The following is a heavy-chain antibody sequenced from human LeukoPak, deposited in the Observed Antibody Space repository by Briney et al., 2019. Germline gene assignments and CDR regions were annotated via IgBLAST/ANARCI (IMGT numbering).Heavy chain of an antibody. D-gene: IGHD1-26*01. CDR3: ARSGRGGAFDI. V-gene: IGHV3-74*01. CDR2: TNSDGSST. CDR1: GFTFSSYW. J-gene: IGHJ3*02. Sequence: PGGSLRLSCAASGFTFSSYWMPWVRQAPGKGLVWVSRTNSDGSSTSYADSVRGRFTISGDNAKNTLYLQMNSLRADDTAVYYCARSGRGGAFDIWGQGTMVTVSS.